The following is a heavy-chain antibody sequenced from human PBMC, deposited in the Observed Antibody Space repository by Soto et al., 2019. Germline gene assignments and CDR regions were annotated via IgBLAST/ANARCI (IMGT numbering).Heavy chain of an antibody. D-gene: IGHD6-25*01. Sequence: GGSLRLSCAASGFTFSSYAMNWVRQAPGKGLEWVSSISSSSSYIYYADSVKGRFTISRDNAKNSLYLQMNSLRAEDTAVYYCARDERFYFDYWGQGTLVTVSS. CDR3: ARDERFYFDY. J-gene: IGHJ4*02. V-gene: IGHV3-21*01. CDR2: ISSSSSYI. CDR1: GFTFSSYA.